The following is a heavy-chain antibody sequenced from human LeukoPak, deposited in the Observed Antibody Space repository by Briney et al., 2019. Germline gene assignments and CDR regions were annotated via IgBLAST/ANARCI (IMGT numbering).Heavy chain of an antibody. Sequence: GGSLRLSCVASGFTFSNYWMSWVRQAPGKGLEWVANIKQDGSEKYYVDSVKGRFTISRDNAKNSLYLQMNSLRAEDTAVYYCPREGTPNYWGQEPWSPSPQ. D-gene: IGHD3-10*01. CDR2: IKQDGSEK. CDR1: GFTFSNYW. CDR3: PREGTPNY. J-gene: IGHJ4*01. V-gene: IGHV3-7*01.